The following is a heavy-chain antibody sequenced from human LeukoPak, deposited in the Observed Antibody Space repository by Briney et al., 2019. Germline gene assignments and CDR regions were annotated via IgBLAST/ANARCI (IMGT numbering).Heavy chain of an antibody. Sequence: GASVKVSCKASGYTFTGYYMHWVRQAPGQGLEWMGWINPNSGGTNYAQKFQGRVTMTRDTSISTAYMELSRLRSDDTAVYYCAAKKYSGSYWPSPDYWGQGTLVTVSS. V-gene: IGHV1-2*02. CDR1: GYTFTGYY. CDR2: INPNSGGT. D-gene: IGHD1-26*01. CDR3: AAKKYSGSYWPSPDY. J-gene: IGHJ4*02.